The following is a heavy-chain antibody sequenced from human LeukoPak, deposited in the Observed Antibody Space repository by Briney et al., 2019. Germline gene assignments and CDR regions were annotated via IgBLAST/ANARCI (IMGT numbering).Heavy chain of an antibody. Sequence: SETLSLTCTVSGGSLSDYYWSWIRQPAGKGLEWIGRIYPSGSTNYSPSLKSRFTMSVDTSKNQFSLRLSSGTAADTAVYYWARDTGYFGSGGFDLWGQGTLVTVSS. D-gene: IGHD3-10*01. CDR3: ARDTGYFGSGGFDL. J-gene: IGHJ4*02. CDR1: GGSLSDYY. V-gene: IGHV4-4*07. CDR2: IYPSGST.